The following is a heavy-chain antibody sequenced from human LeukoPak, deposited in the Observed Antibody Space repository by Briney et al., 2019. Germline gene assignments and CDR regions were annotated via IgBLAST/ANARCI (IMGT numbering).Heavy chain of an antibody. D-gene: IGHD3-3*01. CDR1: GYTFTSYG. J-gene: IGHJ4*02. CDR3: ARDRAPQDNYDFWSGYLFDY. Sequence: GASVKVSCKASGYTFTSYGISWVRQAPGQGLEWMGWISAYNGNTNYAQKLQGRVTMTTDTSTSTAYMELRSLRSDDTAVYYCARDRAPQDNYDFWSGYLFDYWGQGTLVTVSS. V-gene: IGHV1-18*01. CDR2: ISAYNGNT.